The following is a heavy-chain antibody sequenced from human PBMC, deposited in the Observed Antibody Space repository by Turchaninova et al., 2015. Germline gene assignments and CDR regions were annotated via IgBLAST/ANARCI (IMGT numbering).Heavy chain of an antibody. CDR2: IYWDDDR. J-gene: IGHJ4*02. V-gene: IGHV2-5*02. CDR1: GFSLSTSGVG. CDR3: AHRRPSSGGWNTGVFDQ. D-gene: IGHD2-15*01. Sequence: QITLKESGPTLVKPTETLTLTCPFSGFSLSTSGVGVGWIRQPPGKALEYLALIYWDDDRRYSPSLRTRLTITKDTSKNQVVLTLTNVDPVDTATYYCAHRRPSSGGWNTGVFDQWGQGTLVTVSS.